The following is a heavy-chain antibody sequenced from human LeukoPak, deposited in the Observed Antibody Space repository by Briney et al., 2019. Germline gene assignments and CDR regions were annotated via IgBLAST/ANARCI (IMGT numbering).Heavy chain of an antibody. V-gene: IGHV3-7*01. J-gene: IGHJ4*02. CDR2: IKQDGSEK. CDR3: ARDYGDPSDGPDY. CDR1: GFTFSSYW. Sequence: GSLRLSCAASGFTFSSYWMSWVRQAPGKGLEWVANIKQDGSEKYYVDSVKGRFTISRDNAKNSLYLQMNSLRAEDTAVYYCARDYGDPSDGPDYWGQGTLVTVSS. D-gene: IGHD4-17*01.